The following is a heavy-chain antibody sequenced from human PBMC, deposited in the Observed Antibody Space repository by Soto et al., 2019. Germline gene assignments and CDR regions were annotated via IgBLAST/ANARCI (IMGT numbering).Heavy chain of an antibody. V-gene: IGHV1-8*02. CDR1: GYTFTSYE. D-gene: IGHD3-10*01. CDR3: ERGPGDLGYFDY. CDR2: MNPYNGNT. J-gene: IGHJ4*02. Sequence: QVQLVQSGAEVKKPGASVKVSCRASGYTFTSYEINWVRQAPGQGLEWMGWMNPYNGNTAYAQNFQGRVSMTSNTSKSTAYMELSSLRYDDTALYDCERGPGDLGYFDYWGQGDLVTVSS.